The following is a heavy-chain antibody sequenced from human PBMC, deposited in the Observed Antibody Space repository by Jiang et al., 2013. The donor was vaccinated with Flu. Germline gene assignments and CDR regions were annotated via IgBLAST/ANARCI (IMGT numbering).Heavy chain of an antibody. Sequence: LLKPSETLSLTCTVSGGSVSSGSYYWSWIRQPPGKGLEWIGYIYYSGSTNYNPSLKSRVTISVDTSKNQFSLKLSSVTAADTAVYYCARDVRVDGDYTVDYYYYYGMDVWGQGTTVTVS. CDR1: GGSVSSGSYY. D-gene: IGHD4-17*01. J-gene: IGHJ6*02. CDR3: ARDVRVDGDYTVDYYYYYGMDV. V-gene: IGHV4-61*01. CDR2: IYYSGST.